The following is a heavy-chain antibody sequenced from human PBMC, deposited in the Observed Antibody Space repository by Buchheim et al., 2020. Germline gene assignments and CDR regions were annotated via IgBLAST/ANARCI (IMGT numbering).Heavy chain of an antibody. Sequence: QVQLQESGPGLVKPSETLSLTCTVSGGAISSYYWSWIRQSPGKGLEWIGYVYHDGSTSYNAALMTQVTMSLVTSKNRFPLKLTSVTAADTAVYYCARGFSACDLYFDYWGQGT. CDR3: ARGFSACDLYFDY. D-gene: IGHD5-12*01. CDR1: GGAISSYY. CDR2: VYHDGST. J-gene: IGHJ4*02. V-gene: IGHV4-59*01.